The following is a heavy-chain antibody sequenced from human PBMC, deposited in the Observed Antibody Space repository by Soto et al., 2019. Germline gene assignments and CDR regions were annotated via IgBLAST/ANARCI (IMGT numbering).Heavy chain of an antibody. CDR3: ARGGGLTWRPRLDC. CDR1: GLTFRSDI. CDR2: ISSSSTYI. V-gene: IGHV3-21*01. J-gene: IGHJ5*01. Sequence: VGALRLSSAASGLTFRSDIMNWVRQAPGKGLEWVSSISSSSTYIYYSDSVKGRFTISRDNARNSLYLQMNILRAEDTAVYYCARGGGLTWRPRLDCWGQGTLVTVSS. D-gene: IGHD3-10*01.